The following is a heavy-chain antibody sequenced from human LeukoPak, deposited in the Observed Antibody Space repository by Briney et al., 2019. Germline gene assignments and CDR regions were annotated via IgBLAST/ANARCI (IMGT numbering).Heavy chain of an antibody. V-gene: IGHV1-18*01. J-gene: IGHJ3*02. CDR1: GYTFTSYG. CDR3: ARAESLYGGNLAAAFDI. Sequence: ASVKVSCKASGYTFTSYGISWVRQAPGQGLEWMGWISAYNGNTNYEQKFQGRVTITTDTSTSTAYMELRSLRSDDTALYYCARAESLYGGNLAAAFDIWGQGTMVTVSS. CDR2: ISAYNGNT. D-gene: IGHD4-23*01.